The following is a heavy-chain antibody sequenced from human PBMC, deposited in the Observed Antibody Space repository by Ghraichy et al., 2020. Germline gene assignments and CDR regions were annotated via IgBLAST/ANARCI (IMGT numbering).Heavy chain of an antibody. D-gene: IGHD3-10*01. CDR1: GGSFSTHY. CDR3: ARGGAGAD. J-gene: IGHJ4*02. CDR2: IHDGGST. V-gene: IGHV4-59*11. Sequence: TLSLTCTVSGGSFSTHYWAWIRQPPGKGLEWIGYIHDGGSTNYNPSLKSRVTISVDTSKNQFSLKLSSVTAADTALYYCARGGAGADWGQGTLVTVSS.